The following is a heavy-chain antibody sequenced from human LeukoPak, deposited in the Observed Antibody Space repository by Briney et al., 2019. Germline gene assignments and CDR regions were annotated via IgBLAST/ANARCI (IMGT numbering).Heavy chain of an antibody. CDR2: ISGSGATT. D-gene: IGHD6-6*01. CDR3: AKGVFEYSSSSVWFDP. J-gene: IGHJ5*02. V-gene: IGHV3-23*01. Sequence: SGGSLRLSCAASGFTFNSYAVSWVRQAPGKGLEWVSGISGSGATTSYADSVKGRFTISKDNSKKTLHLRMNSLRAEDTAVYYCAKGVFEYSSSSVWFDPWGQRTLVTVSS. CDR1: GFTFNSYA.